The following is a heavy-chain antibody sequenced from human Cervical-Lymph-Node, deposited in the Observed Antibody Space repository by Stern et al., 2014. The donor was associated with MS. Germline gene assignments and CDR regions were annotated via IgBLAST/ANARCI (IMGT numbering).Heavy chain of an antibody. CDR2: IFPVFGTP. CDR3: ALSSETSDRWYSLGYDL. D-gene: IGHD6-13*01. V-gene: IGHV1-69*01. Sequence: HVQLGQSGAEVTTPGSSVKVSCKASVGTFSKFPGSLVRPAPGQGLEWMGGIFPVFGTPTYAQEFRGRVTITADVSTSTVYMELSSLRSDDTAVYYCALSSETSDRWYSLGYDLWGQGTLVTVSS. CDR1: VGTFSKFP. J-gene: IGHJ5*02.